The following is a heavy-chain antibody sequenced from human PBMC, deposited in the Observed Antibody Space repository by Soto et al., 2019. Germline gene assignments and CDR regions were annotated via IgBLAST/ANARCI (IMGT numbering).Heavy chain of an antibody. V-gene: IGHV3-30*18. CDR1: GFTFSSYG. Sequence: ESGGGVVQPGRSLRLSCAASGFTFSSYGMHWVRQAPGKGLEWVAVISYDGSNKYYADSVKGRFTISRDNSKNTLYLQMNSLRAEDTAVYYCAKDVAAAGTGDYWGQGTLVTVSS. J-gene: IGHJ4*02. D-gene: IGHD6-13*01. CDR3: AKDVAAAGTGDY. CDR2: ISYDGSNK.